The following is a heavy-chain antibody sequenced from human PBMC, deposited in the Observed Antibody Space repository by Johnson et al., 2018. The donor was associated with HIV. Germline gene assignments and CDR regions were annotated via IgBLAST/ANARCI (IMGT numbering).Heavy chain of an antibody. D-gene: IGHD4-23*01. J-gene: IGHJ3*02. CDR2: LYSGGST. CDR1: GFTFSSYA. Sequence: VQLVASGGGVVQPGRSLRLSCAASGFTFSSYAMHWVRQAPGKGLAWVSVLYSGGSTYYTDSVKGRFTISRDNSKNTLYLQMKSLRAEDTAVYYCARDQGTPIIGGVALDIWGPGTMVTVS. CDR3: ARDQGTPIIGGVALDI. V-gene: IGHV3-NL1*01.